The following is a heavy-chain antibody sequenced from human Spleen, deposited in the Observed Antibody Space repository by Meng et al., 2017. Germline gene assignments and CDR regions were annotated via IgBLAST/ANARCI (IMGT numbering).Heavy chain of an antibody. Sequence: GGSLRLSCTVSGGSVTNYYWSWIRQPPGKGLEWVSAISGSGGSTYYADSVKGRFTISRDNSKNTLYLQMNSLRAEDTAVYYCARRNGGGSLYSSGRSCIDYWGQATLVTVSS. V-gene: IGHV3-23*01. D-gene: IGHD6-19*01. CDR2: ISGSGGST. J-gene: IGHJ4*02. CDR3: ARRNGGGSLYSSGRSCIDY. CDR1: GGSVTNYY.